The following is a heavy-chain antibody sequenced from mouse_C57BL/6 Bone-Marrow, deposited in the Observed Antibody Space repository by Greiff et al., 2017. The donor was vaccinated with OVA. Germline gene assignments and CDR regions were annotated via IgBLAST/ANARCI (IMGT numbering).Heavy chain of an antibody. Sequence: EVQRVESGGDLVKPGGSLKLSCAASGFTFSSYGMSWVRQTPDKRLEWVATISSGGSYTYYPDSVKGRFTISRDNAKNTLYLQMSSLKSEDTAMYYCARHGNGNPYYFDYWGQGTTLTVSS. J-gene: IGHJ2*01. D-gene: IGHD2-1*01. V-gene: IGHV5-6*01. CDR3: ARHGNGNPYYFDY. CDR2: ISSGGSYT. CDR1: GFTFSSYG.